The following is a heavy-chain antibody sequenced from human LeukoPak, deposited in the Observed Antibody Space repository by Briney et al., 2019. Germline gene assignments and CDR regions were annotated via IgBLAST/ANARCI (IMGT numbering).Heavy chain of an antibody. CDR2: ISSSGSTI. CDR3: AADTTPPLIYMDV. V-gene: IGHV3-11*01. J-gene: IGHJ6*03. Sequence: PGGSLRLSCAASGFTFSDYYMSWIRQAPGKGLEWVSYISSSGSTIYYADSVKGRFTISRDNAKNSLYLQMNSLRAEDTAVYYCAADTTPPLIYMDVWGKGTTVTVFS. CDR1: GFTFSDYY. D-gene: IGHD3-16*01.